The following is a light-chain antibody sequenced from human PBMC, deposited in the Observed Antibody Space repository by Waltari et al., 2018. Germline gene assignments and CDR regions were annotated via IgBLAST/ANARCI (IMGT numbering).Light chain of an antibody. Sequence: QAGLTQPPSVSKGLRQTATLTCTGNSNNVGNQGAAWLQQHQGHPPKPLSYRNNNRPSGISERLSASRSGNTASLTITGLQPEDEADYYCSAWDSSLRLWVFGGGTKLTVL. V-gene: IGLV10-54*01. J-gene: IGLJ3*02. CDR3: SAWDSSLRLWV. CDR2: RNN. CDR1: SNNVGNQG.